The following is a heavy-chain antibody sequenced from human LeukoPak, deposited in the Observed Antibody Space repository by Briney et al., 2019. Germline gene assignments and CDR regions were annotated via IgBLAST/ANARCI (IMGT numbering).Heavy chain of an antibody. J-gene: IGHJ2*01. D-gene: IGHD5-18*01. CDR3: AEEGDTALVTGYFDL. CDR1: GGTFGSYV. Sequence: SVKLSSKVSGGTFGSYVISWVRQAPGHGLEWMGGIIPIFGTAHYAQKFQGRLTITADESASTVYMEMSSLRSEDTAMYYCAEEGDTALVTGYFDLWGRGTLVT. CDR2: IIPIFGTA. V-gene: IGHV1-69*01.